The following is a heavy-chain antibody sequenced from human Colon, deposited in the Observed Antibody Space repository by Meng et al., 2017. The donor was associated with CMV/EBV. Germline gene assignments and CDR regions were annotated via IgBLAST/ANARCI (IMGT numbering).Heavy chain of an antibody. Sequence: SGTLSLTCAVSGGSIISSSYYWGWIRQSPGKGLEWIASVHKSGSICSNPSLQSRLNLSLDTSKTPFSLELSSVTAAVTAVYYCAIDHTIVTPSYFDSWGQGTLVTVSS. CDR3: AIDHTIVTPSYFDS. V-gene: IGHV4-39*07. CDR2: VHKSGSI. CDR1: GGSIISSSYY. J-gene: IGHJ4*02. D-gene: IGHD1-26*01.